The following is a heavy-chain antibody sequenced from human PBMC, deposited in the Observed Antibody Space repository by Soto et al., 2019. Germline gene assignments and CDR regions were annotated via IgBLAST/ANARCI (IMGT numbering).Heavy chain of an antibody. V-gene: IGHV3-48*02. D-gene: IGHD2-8*01. CDR2: ISSSSSAI. CDR3: ASGELMGYYGMDV. CDR1: GFTFSSYS. Sequence: GGSLRLSCAASGFTFSSYSMNWVRQAPGKGLEWVSYISSSSSAIYYADSVKGRFTISRDNAKNSLYLQMNSLRDEDTAVYYCASGELMGYYGMDVWGQGTTVTVSS. J-gene: IGHJ6*02.